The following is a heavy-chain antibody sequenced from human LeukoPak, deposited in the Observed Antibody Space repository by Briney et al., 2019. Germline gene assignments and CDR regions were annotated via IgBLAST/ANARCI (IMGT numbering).Heavy chain of an antibody. CDR3: ARSEYSSSSGYNWFDP. CDR1: GGTFSSYA. CDR2: IIPILGIA. J-gene: IGHJ5*02. D-gene: IGHD6-6*01. Sequence: SVKVSCKVSGGTFSSYAISWVRQAPGQGLEWMGRIIPILGIANYAQKFQGRVTITAVKSTSTAYMELSSLRSEDTAVYYCARSEYSSSSGYNWFDPWGQGTLVTVSS. V-gene: IGHV1-69*04.